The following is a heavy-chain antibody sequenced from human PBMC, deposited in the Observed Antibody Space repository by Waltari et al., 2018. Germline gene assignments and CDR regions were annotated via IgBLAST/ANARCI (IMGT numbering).Heavy chain of an antibody. CDR2: ISGSGGST. D-gene: IGHD3-10*01. J-gene: IGHJ4*02. CDR3: AKRPPSSGSFDY. Sequence: EVQLLESGGGLVQHGGSRRLPCEASGFTFTSYAMRWVRQAPGKGLEWVSAISGSGGSTYYADSVKGRFTISRDNSKNTLYLQMNSLRAEDTAVYYCAKRPPSSGSFDYWGQGTLVTVSS. V-gene: IGHV3-23*01. CDR1: GFTFTSYA.